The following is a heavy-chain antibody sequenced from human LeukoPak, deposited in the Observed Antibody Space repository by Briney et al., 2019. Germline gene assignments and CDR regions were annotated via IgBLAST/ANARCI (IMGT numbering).Heavy chain of an antibody. CDR2: INWDGGST. CDR3: AKDGVYGSGINWFDP. D-gene: IGHD3-10*01. CDR1: GFIFDDYA. V-gene: IGHV3-43D*03. Sequence: GGSLRLSCAASGFIFDDYAMHWVRQAPGKGLEWVSLINWDGGSTYYADSVKGRFTISKDNSKNSLYLQMNSLRAEDTALYYCAKDGVYGSGINWFDPWGQGTLVTVSS. J-gene: IGHJ5*02.